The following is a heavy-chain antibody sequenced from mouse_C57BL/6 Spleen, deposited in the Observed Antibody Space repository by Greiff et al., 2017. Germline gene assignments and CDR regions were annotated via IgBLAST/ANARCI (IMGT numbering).Heavy chain of an antibody. CDR2: IDPSDSYT. Sequence: QVQLQQPGAELVMPGASVKLSCKASGYTFTSYWMHWVKQRPGQGLEWIGEIDPSDSYTNYNQKFKGKATLTVDKSSSTAYMQLSSLTSEDSAVYYCASHTWAFDYWGQGTTLTVSS. V-gene: IGHV1-69*01. J-gene: IGHJ2*01. CDR1: GYTFTSYW. CDR3: ASHTWAFDY.